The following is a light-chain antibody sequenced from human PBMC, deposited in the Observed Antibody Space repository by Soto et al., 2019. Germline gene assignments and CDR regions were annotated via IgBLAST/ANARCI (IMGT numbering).Light chain of an antibody. CDR2: AAA. Sequence: IVLTQSPDTLSLSPGDRATLSCRATQSVSSNSLAWYQQKPGQAPRLLIYAAATRATGIPDRFSGSGSGTDLTLTISRLEPEDFAVYCCQQYGSSPWTFGQGTKVDIK. CDR1: QSVSSNS. CDR3: QQYGSSPWT. J-gene: IGKJ1*01. V-gene: IGKV3-20*01.